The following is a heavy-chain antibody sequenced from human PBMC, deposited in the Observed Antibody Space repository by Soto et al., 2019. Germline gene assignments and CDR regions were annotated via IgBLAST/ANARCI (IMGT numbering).Heavy chain of an antibody. CDR1: GFTFSSYG. CDR3: AKEEGRYTAYYYYYGMDV. J-gene: IGHJ6*02. D-gene: IGHD3-10*01. V-gene: IGHV3-30*18. CDR2: ISYDGSNK. Sequence: VGSLRLSCAASGFTFSSYGMHWVRQAPGKGLEWVAVISYDGSNKYYADSVKGRFTISRDNSKNTLYLQMNSLRAEDTAVYYCAKEEGRYTAYYYYYGMDVWGQGTTVTVSS.